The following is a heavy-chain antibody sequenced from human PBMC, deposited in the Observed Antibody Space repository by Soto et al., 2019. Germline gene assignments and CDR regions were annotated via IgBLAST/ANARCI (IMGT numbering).Heavy chain of an antibody. CDR3: AIPQLTYRAPLF. J-gene: IGHJ4*02. D-gene: IGHD1-1*01. V-gene: IGHV4-34*01. Sequence: QGQLQQWGAQLLKPSETLSLTCGVYGGSFSDFYWTWIRQSPGKGLEWIGEIDHSGSTNYNPSLKSRLIISIDTSKKQFSLRLSSVTAADTAMYYCAIPQLTYRAPLFWGQGTLVTVSS. CDR1: GGSFSDFY. CDR2: IDHSGST.